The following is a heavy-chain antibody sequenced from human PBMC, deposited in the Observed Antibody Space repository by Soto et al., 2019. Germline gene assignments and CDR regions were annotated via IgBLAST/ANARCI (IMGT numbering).Heavy chain of an antibody. CDR1: GGTFSSYA. J-gene: IGHJ5*02. V-gene: IGHV1-69*13. D-gene: IGHD2-2*01. Sequence: ASVKVSCKASGGTFSSYAISWVRQAPGQGLEWMGGIIPIFGTANYAQKFQGRVTITADESTSTAYMELSSLRSEDTAVYYCASSLPAANWFDPWGQGTLVTVSS. CDR2: IIPIFGTA. CDR3: ASSLPAANWFDP.